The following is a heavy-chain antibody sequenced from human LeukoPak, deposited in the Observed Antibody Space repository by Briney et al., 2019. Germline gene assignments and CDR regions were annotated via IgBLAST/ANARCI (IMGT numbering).Heavy chain of an antibody. J-gene: IGHJ4*02. V-gene: IGHV3-23*01. Sequence: GGSLRLSCAASGFTFSSYAMSWVRQAPGKGLEWVSAISGSGGSTYYADSVKGRFTISRDNSKNTLYLQMNSLRAEDTAVYYCAKIRAVVVSAALYYFDYWGQGTLVTVSS. CDR2: ISGSGGST. D-gene: IGHD2-2*01. CDR1: GFTFSSYA. CDR3: AKIRAVVVSAALYYFDY.